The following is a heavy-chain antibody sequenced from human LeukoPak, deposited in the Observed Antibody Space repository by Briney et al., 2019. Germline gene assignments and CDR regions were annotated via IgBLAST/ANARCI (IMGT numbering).Heavy chain of an antibody. V-gene: IGHV4-59*01. CDR2: IYYIGNS. J-gene: IGHJ4*02. CDR3: ARDYGGNRRFFDS. D-gene: IGHD4-23*01. Sequence: PSETLSLTCTVSGDSINSYYWSWIRQPPGKGLEWIGSIYYIGNSNYNPSLKSRVTISVDTSRNQFSLKVNSVTAAATAVYYCARDYGGNRRFFDSGGQGTLVTVSS. CDR1: GDSINSYY.